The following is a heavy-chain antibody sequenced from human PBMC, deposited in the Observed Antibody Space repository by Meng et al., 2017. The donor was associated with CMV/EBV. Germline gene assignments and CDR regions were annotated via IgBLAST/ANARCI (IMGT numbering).Heavy chain of an antibody. V-gene: IGHV1-18*01. CDR3: ARDSPDSLEAPQQLAIFDY. CDR2: ISAYNGNT. CDR1: GYTFTSYG. D-gene: IGHD6-13*01. Sequence: ASVKVSCKASGYTFTSYGISWVRQAPGQGLEWMGWISAYNGNTNYAQKLQGRVTMTTDTSTSTAYMELRSPRSGDTAVYYCARDSPDSLEAPQQLAIFDYWGQGTLVTVSS. J-gene: IGHJ4*02.